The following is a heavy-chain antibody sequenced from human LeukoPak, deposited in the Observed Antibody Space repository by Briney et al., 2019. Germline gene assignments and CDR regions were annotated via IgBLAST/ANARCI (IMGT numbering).Heavy chain of an antibody. Sequence: GASVNVSCKTSGYNFIDYHIHWVRQAPGQGLEYMGTINPSGGSTSYAQKFQGRVTMTKDTSTNSVYLTLTSLRSEDTAVYYCARGEGQQLAHIDYWGQGTLVTVSS. CDR1: GYNFIDYH. V-gene: IGHV1-46*01. CDR3: ARGEGQQLAHIDY. J-gene: IGHJ4*02. CDR2: INPSGGST. D-gene: IGHD6-13*01.